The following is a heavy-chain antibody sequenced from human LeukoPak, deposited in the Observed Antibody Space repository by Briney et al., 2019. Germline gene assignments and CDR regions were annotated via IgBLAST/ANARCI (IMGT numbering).Heavy chain of an antibody. J-gene: IGHJ4*02. CDR1: GFTFHNYA. D-gene: IGHD5/OR15-5a*01. Sequence: GGSLRLSCAASGFTFHNYAIHWVRQAPGKGLEWVSLTSGDGITTYFADSVKGRFTISRDNSNSSLFLQMNSLRTEDTALYYCARDHVYGGADYWGQGTLVTVSS. V-gene: IGHV3-43*02. CDR3: ARDHVYGGADY. CDR2: TSGDGITT.